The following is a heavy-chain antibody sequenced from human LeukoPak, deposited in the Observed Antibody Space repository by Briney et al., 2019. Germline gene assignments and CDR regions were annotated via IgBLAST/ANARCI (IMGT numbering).Heavy chain of an antibody. V-gene: IGHV3-48*01. D-gene: IGHD4-17*01. Sequence: QSGGSLRLSCAASGFTFSSYSMNWVRQAPGKGLEWVSYISSSSSTIYYADSVKGRFTISRNNAKNLLYLDMNSLRAEDTAVYYCARGHTAVTRHFDFWGQGTPVTVSS. J-gene: IGHJ4*02. CDR3: ARGHTAVTRHFDF. CDR1: GFTFSSYS. CDR2: ISSSSSTI.